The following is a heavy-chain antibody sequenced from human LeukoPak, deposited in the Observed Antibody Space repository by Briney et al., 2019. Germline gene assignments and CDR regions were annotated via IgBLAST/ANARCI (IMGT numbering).Heavy chain of an antibody. CDR2: INHSGST. Sequence: SETLSLTCTVSGGSISSYYWSWIRQPPGKGLEWIGEINHSGSTNYNPSLKSRVTISVDTSKNQFSLKLSSVTAADTAVYYCARHQRRGSGSWKFDYWGQGTLVTVSS. CDR1: GGSISSYY. D-gene: IGHD3-10*01. CDR3: ARHQRRGSGSWKFDY. V-gene: IGHV4-34*01. J-gene: IGHJ4*02.